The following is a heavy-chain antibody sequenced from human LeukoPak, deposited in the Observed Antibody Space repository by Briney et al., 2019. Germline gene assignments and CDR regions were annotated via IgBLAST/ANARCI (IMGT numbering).Heavy chain of an antibody. CDR1: GFIFNDYA. Sequence: GRSLRLSCAASGFIFNDYAMHWVRQAPGKGLEWVSGISWNSGSIGYADSVKGRFTISRDNAKNSLYLQMSSLRAEDTAFYYCAEGGYYYDSSGRNYSDGFDKWGQGTMVTVSS. CDR3: AEGGYYYDSSGRNYSDGFDK. CDR2: ISWNSGSI. V-gene: IGHV3-9*01. J-gene: IGHJ3*02. D-gene: IGHD3-22*01.